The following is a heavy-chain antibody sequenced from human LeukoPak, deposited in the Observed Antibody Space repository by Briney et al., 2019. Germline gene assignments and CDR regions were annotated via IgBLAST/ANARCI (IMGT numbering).Heavy chain of an antibody. CDR3: ASNRFSGSHSSLDY. V-gene: IGHV3-48*02. CDR2: ISSSSSTI. J-gene: IGHJ4*02. CDR1: GFTFSSYS. D-gene: IGHD1-26*01. Sequence: PGGSLRLSCAGSGFTFSSYSMNWVRQAPGKGLEWVSYISSSSSTIYYADSVKGRFTISRDNAKNSLYLQMNSLRDEDTAVYYCASNRFSGSHSSLDYWGQGTLVTVSS.